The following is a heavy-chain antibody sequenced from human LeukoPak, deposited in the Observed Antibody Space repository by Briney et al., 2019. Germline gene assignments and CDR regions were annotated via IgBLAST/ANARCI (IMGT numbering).Heavy chain of an antibody. J-gene: IGHJ4*02. V-gene: IGHV1-8*01. CDR2: MNPKSGNT. D-gene: IGHD2-2*01. Sequence: ASVKVSCKASGYTFTSYDINWVRQATGQGLEWMGWMNPKSGNTGYAQKFQGRVTMTRYTSISTAYMELSSLRSEDTAAYYCARRKSSTSPLEPIDYWGQGTLVTVSS. CDR1: GYTFTSYD. CDR3: ARRKSSTSPLEPIDY.